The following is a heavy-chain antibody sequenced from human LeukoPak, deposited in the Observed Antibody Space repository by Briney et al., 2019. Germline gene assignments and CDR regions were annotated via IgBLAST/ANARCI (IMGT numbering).Heavy chain of an antibody. V-gene: IGHV4-39*01. CDR2: IHYSGTT. D-gene: IGHD6-13*01. Sequence: SETLSLTCTVSGGSISSSSYYWGWIRQPPGKGLEWIGSIHYSGTTYYNPSLKSRVTISVDTSKNQFSLKLSSVTAADTAVYYCARSISSSWYGDAFDIWGQGTMVTVSS. J-gene: IGHJ3*02. CDR3: ARSISSSWYGDAFDI. CDR1: GGSISSSSYY.